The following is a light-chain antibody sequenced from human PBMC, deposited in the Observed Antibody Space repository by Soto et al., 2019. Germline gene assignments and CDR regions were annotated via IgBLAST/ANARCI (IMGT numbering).Light chain of an antibody. Sequence: QSVLTQPASVSGSPGQSITISCTGTSSDVGGYKYVSWYQQHPGKAPKLVIHEVSHLPSGVSDRFSGSKSGNTASLTISGLQAEDEADYYCSSYTNSYTQIFGGGTKLTVL. CDR2: EVS. CDR1: SSDVGGYKY. J-gene: IGLJ2*01. V-gene: IGLV2-14*01. CDR3: SSYTNSYTQI.